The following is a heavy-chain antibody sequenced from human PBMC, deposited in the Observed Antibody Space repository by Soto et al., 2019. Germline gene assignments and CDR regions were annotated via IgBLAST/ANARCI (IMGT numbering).Heavy chain of an antibody. J-gene: IGHJ4*02. CDR3: ARAPLEMMATPNPGPEDY. D-gene: IGHD2-15*01. CDR1: GGSVSSGSYY. Sequence: PSETLSLTCTVSGGSVSSGSYYWSWIRQPPGKGLEWIGYIYYSGSTNYNPSLKSRVTISVDTSKNQFSLKLSSVTAADTAVYYCARAPLEMMATPNPGPEDYWGQGTLVTVSS. CDR2: IYYSGST. V-gene: IGHV4-61*01.